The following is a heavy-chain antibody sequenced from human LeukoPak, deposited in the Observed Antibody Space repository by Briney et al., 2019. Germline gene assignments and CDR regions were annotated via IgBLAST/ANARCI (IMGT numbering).Heavy chain of an antibody. V-gene: IGHV3-30*03. J-gene: IGHJ4*02. Sequence: GMSLRLSCAASGFPFSSYGMHWVRQAPGMGLEWVAAISNDGNNKFYADSVKGRFTISRDNAKNSLYLQMNSLRAEDTAVYYCARLREIPVFGVVTKSTSYFDYWGQGTLVTVSS. CDR2: ISNDGNNK. D-gene: IGHD3-3*01. CDR3: ARLREIPVFGVVTKSTSYFDY. CDR1: GFPFSSYG.